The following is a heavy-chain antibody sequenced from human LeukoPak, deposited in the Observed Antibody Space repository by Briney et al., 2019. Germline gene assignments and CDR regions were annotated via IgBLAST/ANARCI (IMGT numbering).Heavy chain of an antibody. CDR1: GFTFSSYA. CDR3: ASGLGYCSSTSCYTGFDY. D-gene: IGHD2-2*02. CDR2: ISFDGSNK. J-gene: IGHJ4*02. Sequence: GGSLRLSCAASGFTFSSYAMHWVRQAPGKGLEWVTIISFDGSNKYYADSVKGRFTISRDNAKNSLYLQMNSLRAEDTAVYYCASGLGYCSSTSCYTGFDYWGQGTLVTVSS. V-gene: IGHV3-30*04.